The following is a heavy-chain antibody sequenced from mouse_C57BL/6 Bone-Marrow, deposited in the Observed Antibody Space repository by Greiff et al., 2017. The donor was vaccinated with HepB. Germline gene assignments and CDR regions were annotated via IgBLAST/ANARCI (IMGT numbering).Heavy chain of an antibody. J-gene: IGHJ4*01. D-gene: IGHD1-1*01. Sequence: QVQLKQPGAELVKPGASVKLSCKASGYTFTSYWMHWLKQRPGQGLEWIGMIHPNSGSTNYNEKFKSKATLTVDKSSSTAYMQLSSLTSEDSAVYYCATVGSSPYYYAMDYWGQGTSVTVSS. CDR3: ATVGSSPYYYAMDY. CDR2: IHPNSGST. CDR1: GYTFTSYW. V-gene: IGHV1-64*01.